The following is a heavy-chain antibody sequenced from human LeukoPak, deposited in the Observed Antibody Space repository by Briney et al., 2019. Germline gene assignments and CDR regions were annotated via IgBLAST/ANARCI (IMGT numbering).Heavy chain of an antibody. CDR3: ARGRSGYYEEEDC. Sequence: GGSLRLSCAASGFTVSNNYMRWVRQAPGKGLEWVSLIYSGGSTYYADSVKGRFTISRDNSKNTLYLQMNSLRAEDTAVYYCARGRSGYYEEEDCWGQGTLVTVSS. D-gene: IGHD3-22*01. V-gene: IGHV3-66*01. J-gene: IGHJ4*02. CDR2: IYSGGST. CDR1: GFTVSNNY.